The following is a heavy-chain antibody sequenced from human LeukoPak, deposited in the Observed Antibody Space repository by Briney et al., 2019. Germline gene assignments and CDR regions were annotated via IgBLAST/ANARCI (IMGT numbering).Heavy chain of an antibody. Sequence: GGSLRLSCAASGFSFSTHWMSWVRQAPGKGLEWVANIEADGNTIYYVDSVKGRFTISRDTAKNSLYLQMNNLRAEDTALYYCARNNDMDVWGQGTTVIVSS. CDR1: GFSFSTHW. CDR2: IEADGNTI. D-gene: IGHD1/OR15-1a*01. J-gene: IGHJ6*02. V-gene: IGHV3-7*03. CDR3: ARNNDMDV.